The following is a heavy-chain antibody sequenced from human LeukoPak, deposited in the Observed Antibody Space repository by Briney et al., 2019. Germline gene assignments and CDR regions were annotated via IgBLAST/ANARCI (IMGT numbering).Heavy chain of an antibody. CDR2: ISGSGGST. CDR1: GFTFSSYA. Sequence: GGSLRLSCAASGFTFSSYAMSWVRQAPGKGLEWVSAISGSGGSTYYADSVKGRFTISRDNSKNTLYLQMNSLRAEDTAVYYCAKAVVLMAYHYYGMDVWGQGTTVTVSS. D-gene: IGHD2-8*01. CDR3: AKAVVLMAYHYYGMDV. V-gene: IGHV3-23*01. J-gene: IGHJ6*02.